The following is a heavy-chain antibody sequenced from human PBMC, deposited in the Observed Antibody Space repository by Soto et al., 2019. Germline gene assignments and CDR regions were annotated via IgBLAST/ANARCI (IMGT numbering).Heavy chain of an antibody. CDR1: GFVFRDYG. CDR2: ISSSSGYI. J-gene: IGHJ3*02. Sequence: GGSLRLSCAASGFVFRDYGMNWVRQAPGKGLEWVSSISSSSGYIYYADSLKGRFTMSRDNAKNSLYLQMNGLRADDTAVYYCARGDYYDTSGPFSDAFDIWGQGTMVTVS. CDR3: ARGDYYDTSGPFSDAFDI. D-gene: IGHD3-22*01. V-gene: IGHV3-21*01.